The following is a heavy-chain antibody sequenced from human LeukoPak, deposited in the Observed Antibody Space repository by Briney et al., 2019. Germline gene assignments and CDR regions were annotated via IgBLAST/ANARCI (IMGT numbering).Heavy chain of an antibody. V-gene: IGHV3-21*06. CDR3: ARDPTYYLRYGYFDS. CDR2: INNVRSHI. CDR1: GFTFSSYA. D-gene: IGHD1-26*01. J-gene: IGHJ4*02. Sequence: GGSLRLSCAASGFTFSSYAMNWVRQAPGKGLEWVSSINNVRSHIYYADSVRGRFTISRDNANNVLYLQMNGLRAEDTAVYYCARDPTYYLRYGYFDSWGQGTLVTVSS.